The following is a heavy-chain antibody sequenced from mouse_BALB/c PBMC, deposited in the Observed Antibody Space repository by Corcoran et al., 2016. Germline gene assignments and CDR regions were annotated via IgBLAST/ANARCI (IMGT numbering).Heavy chain of an antibody. CDR3: ARMITTSSYAMDY. Sequence: QVQLQQSGAELMKPGASVKISCKATGYTFSIYWTEWVKQRPGHGLEWIGEILPGSGSTNYNEKFKGKATFTADTSSNTAYMQLSSLTYEDSAVYYCARMITTSSYAMDYWGQGTSVTVSA. D-gene: IGHD2-4*01. J-gene: IGHJ4*01. V-gene: IGHV1-9*01. CDR2: ILPGSGST. CDR1: GYTFSIYW.